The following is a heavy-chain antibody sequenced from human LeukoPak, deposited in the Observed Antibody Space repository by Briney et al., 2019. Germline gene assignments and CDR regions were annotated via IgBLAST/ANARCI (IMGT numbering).Heavy chain of an antibody. Sequence: SETLSLTCAVSGGSISSGGYSWSWIRQPPGKGLEWIGYIYHSGSTYYNPSLKSRVTISVDRSKNQFSLKLSSVTAADTAVYYCATRVYTVTDYYYYGMDVWGQGTTVTVSS. CDR1: GGSISSGGYS. CDR2: IYHSGST. J-gene: IGHJ6*02. V-gene: IGHV4-30-2*01. CDR3: ATRVYTVTDYYYYGMDV. D-gene: IGHD4-17*01.